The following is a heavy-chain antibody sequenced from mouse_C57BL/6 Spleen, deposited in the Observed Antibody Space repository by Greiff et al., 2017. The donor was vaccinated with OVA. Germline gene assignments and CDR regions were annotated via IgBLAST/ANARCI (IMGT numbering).Heavy chain of an antibody. J-gene: IGHJ1*03. CDR1: GYTFTDYE. V-gene: IGHV1-15*01. Sequence: VQLQQSGAELVRPGASVTLSCKASGYTFTDYEMHWVKQTPVHGLEWIGAIDPETGGTAYNQKFKGKAILTADKSSSTAYMELRSLTSEDSAVYYCTRIGYYGLEGYFDVWGTGTTVTVSS. CDR3: TRIGYYGLEGYFDV. CDR2: IDPETGGT. D-gene: IGHD1-1*01.